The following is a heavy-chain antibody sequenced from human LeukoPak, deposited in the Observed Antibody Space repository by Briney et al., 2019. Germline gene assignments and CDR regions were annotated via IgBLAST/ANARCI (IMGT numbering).Heavy chain of an antibody. CDR3: AKVGYYYDSSGFRYYFDY. V-gene: IGHV3-9*01. CDR2: ISWNSGSI. Sequence: GRSLRLSCAASGFTFDDYAMHRVRQAPGKGLEWVSGISWNSGSIGYADSVKDRFTISRDNAKNSLYLQMNSLRAEDTALYYCAKVGYYYDSSGFRYYFDYWGQGTLVTVSS. CDR1: GFTFDDYA. D-gene: IGHD3-22*01. J-gene: IGHJ4*02.